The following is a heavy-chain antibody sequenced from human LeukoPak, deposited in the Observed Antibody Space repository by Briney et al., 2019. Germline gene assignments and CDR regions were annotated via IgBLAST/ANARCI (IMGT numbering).Heavy chain of an antibody. CDR2: IKQGGSEK. CDR1: GFTFSTYW. V-gene: IGHV3-7*01. Sequence: GRSLRLSCAASGFTFSTYWMSWVRQAPGKGLEWVANIKQGGSEKYYVDSVKGRFTISRDNAKNSLYLQMNSLRAEDTAVYYCARALRGPPPYSSGYLSDIWGQGTMVTVSS. J-gene: IGHJ3*02. CDR3: ARALRGPPPYSSGYLSDI. D-gene: IGHD3-22*01.